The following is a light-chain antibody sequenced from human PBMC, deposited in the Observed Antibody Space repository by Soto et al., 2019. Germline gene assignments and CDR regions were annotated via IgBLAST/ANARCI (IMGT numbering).Light chain of an antibody. CDR3: ATWDDSLSGFV. Sequence: QSLVSPPPSSSWAPRQWGTLSCSGSNPHIGTNYVYWYQQLPGMAPKLLLYKNNERPFGVPDRFSGSKSGTSASLAISGLRSEDEADYFCATWDDSLSGFVFGSGTKVTVL. V-gene: IGLV1-47*01. CDR1: NPHIGTNY. CDR2: KNN. J-gene: IGLJ1*01.